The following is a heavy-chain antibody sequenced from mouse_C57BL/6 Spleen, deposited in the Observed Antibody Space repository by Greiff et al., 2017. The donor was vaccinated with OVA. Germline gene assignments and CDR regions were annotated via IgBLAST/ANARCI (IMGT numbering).Heavy chain of an antibody. CDR3: AKRDYYGYWYFDV. D-gene: IGHD1-1*01. CDR1: GFSLTSYG. Sequence: VKLVESGPGLVAPSQSLSITCTVSGFSLTSYGVGWVRQPPGKGLEWLGVIWGGGSTNYHSALMSSLSISKDNSKSQVFLKMNGQQTDDTAMYCCAKRDYYGYWYFDVWGTGTTVTVSS. CDR2: IWGGGST. J-gene: IGHJ1*03. V-gene: IGHV2-9*01.